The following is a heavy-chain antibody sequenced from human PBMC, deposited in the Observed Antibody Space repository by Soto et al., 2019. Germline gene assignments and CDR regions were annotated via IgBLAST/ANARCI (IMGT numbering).Heavy chain of an antibody. D-gene: IGHD6-13*01. CDR3: ARDGSRYSSSWYGGDAFDI. J-gene: IGHJ3*02. CDR1: GFTVSSNY. V-gene: IGHV3-66*01. CDR2: IYSGGST. Sequence: GSLRPSCAASGFTVSSNYMSWVRQAPGKGLEWVSVIYSGGSTYYADSVKGRFTISRDNSKNTLYLQMNSLRAEDTAVYYCARDGSRYSSSWYGGDAFDIWGQGTMVSVSS.